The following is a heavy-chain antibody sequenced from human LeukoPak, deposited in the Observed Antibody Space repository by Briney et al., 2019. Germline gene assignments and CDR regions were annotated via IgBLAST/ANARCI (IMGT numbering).Heavy chain of an antibody. CDR2: IKQDGSEK. D-gene: IGHD1-26*01. J-gene: IGHJ1*01. CDR1: GFTFSSYW. CDR3: ARDLMGATHYFQH. Sequence: GGSLRLSCAASGFTFSSYWMSWVRQALGKGLEWVANIKQDGSEKNYVDSVKGRFTVSRDNAKNSLYLQMNSLRAEDTAVYYCARDLMGATHYFQHWGQGTLVTVSS. V-gene: IGHV3-7*01.